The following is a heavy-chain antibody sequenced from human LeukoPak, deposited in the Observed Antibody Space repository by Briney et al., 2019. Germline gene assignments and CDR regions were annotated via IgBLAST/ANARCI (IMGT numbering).Heavy chain of an antibody. D-gene: IGHD5-18*01. CDR3: ARGGTRVYSPSDY. V-gene: IGHV3-74*01. CDR2: INSDGSIT. J-gene: IGHJ4*02. Sequence: GGSLRLSCAASGFTFTTYWMHWVRQAPGKGLVWVSHINSDGSITSYADSVKGRFTISRDNAKNSLYLQMNSLRVEDTALYYCARGGTRVYSPSDYWGQGTRVTVSS. CDR1: GFTFTTYW.